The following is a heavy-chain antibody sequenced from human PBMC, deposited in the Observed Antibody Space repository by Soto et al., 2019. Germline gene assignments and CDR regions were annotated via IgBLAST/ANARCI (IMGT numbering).Heavy chain of an antibody. V-gene: IGHV6-1*01. J-gene: IGHJ5*01. Sequence: PSQTLSLTCAISGDSVSSSRVTWNWLRQSPSRGLEWLGRTYYRSKWYNDYAESVKSRITINPDTSKNQFSLHLNSVTPEDTAVYYCVRLIGNSWLDFWGQGTLVTVSS. D-gene: IGHD1-26*01. CDR1: GDSVSSSRVT. CDR2: TYYRSKWYN. CDR3: VRLIGNSWLDF.